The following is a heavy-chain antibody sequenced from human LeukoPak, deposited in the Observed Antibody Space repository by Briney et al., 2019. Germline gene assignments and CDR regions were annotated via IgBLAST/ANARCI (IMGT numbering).Heavy chain of an antibody. CDR3: ARGLPYYFDY. CDR1: GGSMGTYY. V-gene: IGHV4-59*01. CDR2: MYDSGST. Sequence: SETLSLTCTVSGGSMGTYYWSWIRQPPGKGLELIGYMYDSGSTNYNPSLKSRVTISVDTSKNQFSLKLSSVTAADTAVYYCARGLPYYFDYWGQGTLVTVSS. J-gene: IGHJ4*02.